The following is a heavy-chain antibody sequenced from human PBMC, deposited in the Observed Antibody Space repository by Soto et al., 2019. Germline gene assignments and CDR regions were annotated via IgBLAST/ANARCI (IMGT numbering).Heavy chain of an antibody. J-gene: IGHJ4*02. CDR1: WFHFCPYA. CDR3: AKGSYRPHDY. V-gene: IGHV3-23*01. CDR2: ISGSGDTT. D-gene: IGHD1-26*01. Sequence: GALRPSSSAFWFHFCPYARRWVPQSPGKGLEWVSAISGSGDTTYYANSVKGRFTISRDNSKNTLYLQMNSLRAEDTAVYYCAKGSYRPHDYWGQGTLVTVSS.